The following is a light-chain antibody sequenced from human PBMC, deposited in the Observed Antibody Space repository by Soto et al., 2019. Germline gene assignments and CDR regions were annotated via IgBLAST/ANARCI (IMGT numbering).Light chain of an antibody. CDR3: QQFNVYPLT. V-gene: IGKV1-9*01. CDR1: QVIRDF. CDR2: AAS. J-gene: IGKJ4*01. Sequence: DIQLTQSPSFLSASVGDRVTITCRASQVIRDFLAWYQQKPGKAPKLLIYAASTWQTGVPTRFSGIASGTEFTLIIINLQHADFATYYCQQFNVYPLTLGGGTKVEIK.